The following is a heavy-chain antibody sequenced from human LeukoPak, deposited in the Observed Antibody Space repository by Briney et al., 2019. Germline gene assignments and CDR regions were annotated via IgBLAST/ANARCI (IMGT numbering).Heavy chain of an antibody. V-gene: IGHV3-21*04. CDR2: ISSSSSYI. CDR3: ARKQGSGILSYFDY. J-gene: IGHJ4*02. Sequence: PGGSLRLSCAASGFTFSSYSMNWVRQAPGKGLEWVSSISSSSSYIYYADSVKGRFTISRDNAKNSLYLQMNSLRAADTAVYYCARKQGSGILSYFDYWGQGTLVTVSS. CDR1: GFTFSSYS. D-gene: IGHD3-10*01.